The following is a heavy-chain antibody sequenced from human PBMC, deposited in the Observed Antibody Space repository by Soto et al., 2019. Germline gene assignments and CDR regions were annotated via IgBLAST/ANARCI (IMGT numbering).Heavy chain of an antibody. D-gene: IGHD6-13*01. J-gene: IGHJ4*02. Sequence: GGSLRLSCAASGFTVSSNGRQWVRQAPGKGLEWVAVISYDGSNKYYADSVKGRFTISRDNSKNTLYLQMNSLRAEDTAVYYCAKEQIWYVVDYWGQGTLVTVSS. CDR2: ISYDGSNK. CDR3: AKEQIWYVVDY. V-gene: IGHV3-30*18. CDR1: GFTVSSNG.